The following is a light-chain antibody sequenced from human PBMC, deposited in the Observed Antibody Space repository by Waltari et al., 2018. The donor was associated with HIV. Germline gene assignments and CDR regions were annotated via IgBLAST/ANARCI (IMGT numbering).Light chain of an antibody. J-gene: IGLJ1*01. CDR3: QSYDSSLSGSDV. CDR1: SSNIGAGFY. CDR2: KNS. Sequence: QSVLTQPPSVSGAPGQRVTISCTGSSSNIGAGFYVHWYQQLPGTAPKLLIYKNSKRPPGVPDRFSGSKSGTSASLAITGLQAEDEADYYCQSYDSSLSGSDVFGTGTKVTVL. V-gene: IGLV1-40*01.